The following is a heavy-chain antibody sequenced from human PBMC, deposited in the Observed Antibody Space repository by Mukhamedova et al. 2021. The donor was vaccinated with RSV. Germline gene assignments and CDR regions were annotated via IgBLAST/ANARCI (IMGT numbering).Heavy chain of an antibody. CDR2: IYQSGSA. CDR3: ARGVIVVIPSAIPPCFDS. D-gene: IGHD2-15*01. Sequence: TWVRQSPGKGLEWIGEIYQSGSANYNPSLKSRVTMAVDKSKNQFSLSLKSVTAADTAVYFCARGVIVVIPSAIPPCFDSWSKGPL. J-gene: IGHJ5*01. V-gene: IGHV4-4*01.